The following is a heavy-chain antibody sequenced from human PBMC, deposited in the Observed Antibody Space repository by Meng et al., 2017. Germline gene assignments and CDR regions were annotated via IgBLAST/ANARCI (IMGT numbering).Heavy chain of an antibody. CDR3: ARGSRSSWAHFYY. J-gene: IGHJ4*02. Sequence: ASVQVSCKASGYTFTGYYMHWVRQAPGQGREWMGWINPNSGGTNYAQKFQGRVTMTRDTSISTAYMELSRLRSDDTAVYYCARGSRSSWAHFYYWGQGTLVTVSS. CDR2: INPNSGGT. D-gene: IGHD6-13*01. V-gene: IGHV1-2*02. CDR1: GYTFTGYY.